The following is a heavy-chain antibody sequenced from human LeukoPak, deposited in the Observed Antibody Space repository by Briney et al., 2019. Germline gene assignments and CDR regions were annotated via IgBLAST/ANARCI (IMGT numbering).Heavy chain of an antibody. D-gene: IGHD3-10*01. J-gene: IGHJ5*02. CDR2: ISSSSTTI. V-gene: IGHV3-48*01. Sequence: GGSLRLSCAASGFTFRSYSMNWVRQAPGKGLEWVSYISSSSTTIFYAESVKGRFTISRDNAKNSLYLQMNSLRAEDTAVYYCARDRGLLLWFGEPSFDPWGQGTLVTVSS. CDR1: GFTFRSYS. CDR3: ARDRGLLLWFGEPSFDP.